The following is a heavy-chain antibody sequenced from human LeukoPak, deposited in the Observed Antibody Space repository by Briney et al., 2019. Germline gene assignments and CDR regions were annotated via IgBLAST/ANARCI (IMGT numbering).Heavy chain of an antibody. D-gene: IGHD3-22*01. Sequence: ASVKVSCKASGYTFTNYVMSWVRQAPGQSFEWMGWINADNGNTKYSQKFQGRVTITMDTSASTAYMELRSLKSEDTAVYYCARERDYYDTNGYPNNWFDPWGQGTLVTVSS. J-gene: IGHJ5*02. CDR3: ARERDYYDTNGYPNNWFDP. CDR2: INADNGNT. CDR1: GYTFTNYV. V-gene: IGHV1-3*01.